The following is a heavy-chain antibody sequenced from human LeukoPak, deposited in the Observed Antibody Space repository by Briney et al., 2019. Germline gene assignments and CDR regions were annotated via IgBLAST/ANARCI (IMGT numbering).Heavy chain of an antibody. V-gene: IGHV3-23*01. Sequence: PGGSLRLSCAASGFTFSSYAMSWVRQAPGKGLEWVSAVSGSGATTSYADSVKGRFTISRDNSKNTLYLQMNILRAEDTAVYYCAKPMTRTMVRGVPPSDYWGQGTLVTVSS. J-gene: IGHJ4*02. CDR1: GFTFSSYA. D-gene: IGHD3-10*01. CDR3: AKPMTRTMVRGVPPSDY. CDR2: VSGSGATT.